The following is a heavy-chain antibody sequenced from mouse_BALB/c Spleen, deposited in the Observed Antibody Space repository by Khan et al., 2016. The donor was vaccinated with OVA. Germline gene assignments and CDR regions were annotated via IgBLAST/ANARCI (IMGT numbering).Heavy chain of an antibody. Sequence: EVQLQESGAELVRSGASVKLSCTASGFNIKDYNMHWVKQRPEQGLEWIGWIDPENGDTESASKFQGKATMTADTSSNTAYLQFSSLTSEDTAFYYCNAFPYYYGRDWFAYWGQGTLVTVSA. CDR3: NAFPYYYGRDWFAY. D-gene: IGHD1-1*01. CDR1: GFNIKDYN. V-gene: IGHV14-4*02. J-gene: IGHJ3*01. CDR2: IDPENGDT.